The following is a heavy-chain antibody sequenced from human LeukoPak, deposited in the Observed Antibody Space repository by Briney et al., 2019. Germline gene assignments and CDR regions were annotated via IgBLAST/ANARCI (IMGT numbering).Heavy chain of an antibody. CDR2: IYYSGST. CDR1: GGSISSANYH. V-gene: IGHV4-30-4*02. J-gene: IGHJ6*02. CDR3: ARDGRITMVRGVTQTYGMDV. Sequence: SETLSLTCTVSGGSISSANYHWSWIRQPPGKGLEWIGYIYYSGSTYYNPSLKSRLSISIDTSKNQFSLKLSSVTAADTAVYYCARDGRITMVRGVTQTYGMDVWGQGTTVTVSS. D-gene: IGHD3-10*01.